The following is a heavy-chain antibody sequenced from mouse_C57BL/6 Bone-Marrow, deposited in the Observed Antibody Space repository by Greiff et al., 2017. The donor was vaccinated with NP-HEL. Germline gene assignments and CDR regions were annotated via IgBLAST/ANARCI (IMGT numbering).Heavy chain of an antibody. J-gene: IGHJ1*03. D-gene: IGHD2-4*01. Sequence: VQRVESGAELVRPGTSVKMSCKASGYTFTNYWIGWVKQRPGHGLEWIGDIYPGGGYTNYNEKFKGKATLTADKSSSTAYMQFSSLTSEDSAIYYCARWGITTGGYWYFDVWGTGTTVTVSS. CDR2: IYPGGGYT. CDR3: ARWGITTGGYWYFDV. CDR1: GYTFTNYW. V-gene: IGHV1-63*01.